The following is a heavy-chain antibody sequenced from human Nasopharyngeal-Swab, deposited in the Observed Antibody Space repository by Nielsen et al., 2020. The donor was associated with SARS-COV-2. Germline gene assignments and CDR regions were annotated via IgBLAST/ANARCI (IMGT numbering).Heavy chain of an antibody. V-gene: IGHV3-9*01. CDR1: GFTFDDYA. CDR2: ISWNSGSI. Sequence: GGSLRLSCAASGFTFDDYAMHWVRQAPGKGLEWVSGISWNSGSIGYADSVKGRFTISRDNAKNSLYLQMNSLRAEDTAVYYCARDRHGYDILTGYRRANNWFDPWGQGTLVTVSS. D-gene: IGHD3-9*01. J-gene: IGHJ5*02. CDR3: ARDRHGYDILTGYRRANNWFDP.